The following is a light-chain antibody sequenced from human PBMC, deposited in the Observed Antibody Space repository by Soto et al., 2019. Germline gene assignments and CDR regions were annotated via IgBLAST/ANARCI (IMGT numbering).Light chain of an antibody. CDR2: GAS. J-gene: IGKJ2*01. V-gene: IGKV3-20*01. CDR3: QQYRTSPPMYT. CDR1: QSIGSGF. Sequence: ETVFTPSPGTLSLSPGGRATPSCRASQSIGSGFLAWYQQKPGQAPRPLIHGASNRATGIPDRFSGSGSGTDFTLTISRLEPEDFAVYYCQQYRTSPPMYTFGQGTKVDIK.